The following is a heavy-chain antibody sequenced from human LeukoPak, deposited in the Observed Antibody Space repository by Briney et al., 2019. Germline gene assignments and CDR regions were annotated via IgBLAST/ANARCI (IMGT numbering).Heavy chain of an antibody. CDR1: GGSIRSYY. CDR3: ARHALPERLIWYPFDV. V-gene: IGHV4-59*08. D-gene: IGHD2-2*01. Sequence: SETLSLTCIVSGGSIRSYYWSWIRQPPGKGLEWIGYIFYSGSTKYNPSLKSRVTMSVDTAKNQFSLNLSPVTAADTAVYYCARHALPERLIWYPFDVWGQGTKVTVSS. J-gene: IGHJ3*01. CDR2: IFYSGST.